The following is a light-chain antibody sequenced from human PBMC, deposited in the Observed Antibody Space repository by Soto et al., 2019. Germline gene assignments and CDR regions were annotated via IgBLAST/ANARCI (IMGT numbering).Light chain of an antibody. CDR1: QSVTSNY. V-gene: IGKV3-20*01. CDR3: HQYGSSITWT. Sequence: EVVLTQSPGTVSLSPGERATLSCRASQSVTSNYLAWYQQKPGQAPRLLIYAASSRATGIPDRCSGSGSGTDFTLSISRLEAEDFAVYYCHQYGSSITWTFGQGTKVEIK. J-gene: IGKJ1*01. CDR2: AAS.